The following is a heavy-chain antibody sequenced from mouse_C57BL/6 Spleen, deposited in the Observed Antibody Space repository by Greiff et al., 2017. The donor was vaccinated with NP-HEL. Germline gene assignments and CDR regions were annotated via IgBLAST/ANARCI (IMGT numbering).Heavy chain of an antibody. Sequence: QVQLKQSGAELVKPGASVKISCKASGYAFSSYWMNWVKQRPGKGLEWIGQIYPGDGDTNYNGKFKGKATLTADKSSSTAYMQLSSLTSEDSAVYFCARDGYYVAWFAYWGQGTLVTVSA. D-gene: IGHD2-3*01. CDR2: IYPGDGDT. CDR3: ARDGYYVAWFAY. CDR1: GYAFSSYW. J-gene: IGHJ3*01. V-gene: IGHV1-80*01.